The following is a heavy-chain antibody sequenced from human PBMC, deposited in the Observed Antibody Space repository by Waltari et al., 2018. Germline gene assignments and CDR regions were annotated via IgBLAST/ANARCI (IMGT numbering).Heavy chain of an antibody. D-gene: IGHD5-12*01. CDR2: ISPADSDT. CDR1: GYSFTRYW. V-gene: IGHV5-51*01. Sequence: EVQLVQSGAEVKKPGESLKISCEASGYSFTRYWIGWVRQMPGKGLEWVGIISPADSDTRYSPSFQGQVTISADKSISKAYLQWSSLKASDTAMYYCVRRSDSGYEIPHWGQGILVTVSS. J-gene: IGHJ1*01. CDR3: VRRSDSGYEIPH.